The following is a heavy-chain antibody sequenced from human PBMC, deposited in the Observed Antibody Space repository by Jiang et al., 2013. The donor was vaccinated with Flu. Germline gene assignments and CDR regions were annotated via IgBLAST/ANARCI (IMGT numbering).Heavy chain of an antibody. J-gene: IGHJ5*02. CDR3: ARGGVGYCTGGNCLVNWFGP. Sequence: GAEVKKPGSSVQVSCKTSGGAFDYYAINWVRQAPGQGLEWMGGVIPVFRSAKYAQKFQGRVTITADKSTTTAYMELSSLKSEDTAVYYCARGGVGYCTGGNCLVNWFGPWGQGTLVTVSS. D-gene: IGHD2-15*01. CDR2: VIPVFRSA. CDR1: GGAFDYYA. V-gene: IGHV1-69*06.